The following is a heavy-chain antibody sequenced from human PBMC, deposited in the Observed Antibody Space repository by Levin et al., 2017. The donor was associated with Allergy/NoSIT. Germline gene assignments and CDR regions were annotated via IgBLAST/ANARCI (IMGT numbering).Heavy chain of an antibody. D-gene: IGHD6-6*01. J-gene: IGHJ5*02. CDR1: GGSFSGYY. Sequence: PGGSLRLSCAVYGGSFSGYYWSWIRQPPGKGLEWIGEINHSGSTNYNPSLKSRVTISVDTSKNQFSLKLSSVTAADTAVYYCARSPNRMYSSSPWGQGTLVTVSS. V-gene: IGHV4-34*01. CDR2: INHSGST. CDR3: ARSPNRMYSSSP.